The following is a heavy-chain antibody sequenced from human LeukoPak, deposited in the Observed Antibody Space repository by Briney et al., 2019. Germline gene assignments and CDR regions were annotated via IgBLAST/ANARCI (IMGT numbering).Heavy chain of an antibody. CDR2: IYYTGST. CDR1: GGSLSSSSPY. J-gene: IGHJ1*01. Sequence: SETLSLTCTVSGGSLSSSSPYWGWIRQSPGKGLEWIGIIYYTGSTYYNPSLMSRITISVDTSMNQFSMKLISVTAADTAVYYCARLAGAEYFQHWGQGTLVTVSS. V-gene: IGHV4-39*01. CDR3: ARLAGAEYFQH. D-gene: IGHD6-25*01.